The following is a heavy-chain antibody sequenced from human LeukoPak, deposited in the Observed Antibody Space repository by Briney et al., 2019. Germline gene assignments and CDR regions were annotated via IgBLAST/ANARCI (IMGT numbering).Heavy chain of an antibody. CDR3: ARNEGAGWFREGVYFDY. V-gene: IGHV1-18*01. D-gene: IGHD3-10*01. Sequence: ASVKVSCKASVYTFTSYGISWVRPAPGQGLEWMGWISAYNGNTNYAQKLQGRVTMTTDTSTSTAYMELRSLRSDDTAVYYCARNEGAGWFREGVYFDYWGQGTLVTVSS. J-gene: IGHJ4*02. CDR1: VYTFTSYG. CDR2: ISAYNGNT.